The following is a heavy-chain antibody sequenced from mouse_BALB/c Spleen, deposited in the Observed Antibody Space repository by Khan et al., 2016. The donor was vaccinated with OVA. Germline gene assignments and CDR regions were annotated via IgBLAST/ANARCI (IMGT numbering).Heavy chain of an antibody. CDR1: GYSFTTYY. CDR2: IDPFSGGT. Sequence: VQLQQSGPELMKPGASVKISCKASGYSFTTYYIHWVIQSHGKSLEWIGFIDPFSGGTTYNRKFKGKATLTADKSSSTAYIHLINLTSEDSAVYDCTRHGYVAWFTYWGQGTLVTVSA. D-gene: IGHD2-2*01. V-gene: IGHV1S135*01. J-gene: IGHJ3*01. CDR3: TRHGYVAWFTY.